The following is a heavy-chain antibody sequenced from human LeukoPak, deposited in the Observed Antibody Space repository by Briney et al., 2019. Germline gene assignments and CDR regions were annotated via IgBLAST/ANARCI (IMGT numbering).Heavy chain of an antibody. CDR2: IHSNGYT. V-gene: IGHV4-4*09. Sequence: SGTLSLTCTVPGGSISGYYWTWIRQPPGQGLEWIAYIHSNGYTNYNPSLRSRVTISVDPSKNQFSLTVTPVTAADTAIYYCAQRQGPMSGTYDYFDPWGQGALVTVSS. D-gene: IGHD1-26*01. CDR3: AQRQGPMSGTYDYFDP. J-gene: IGHJ5*02. CDR1: GGSISGYY.